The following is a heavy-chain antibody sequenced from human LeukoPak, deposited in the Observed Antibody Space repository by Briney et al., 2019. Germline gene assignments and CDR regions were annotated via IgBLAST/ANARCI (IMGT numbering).Heavy chain of an antibody. J-gene: IGHJ4*02. D-gene: IGHD2/OR15-2a*01. CDR2: IWPDGSKK. CDR1: GFTFSTYA. CDR3: AKISSGAESNFVY. V-gene: IGHV3-33*06. Sequence: PGRSLRLSCAASGFTFSTYAMHWVRQAPGKGLEWVAFIWPDGSKKYYADSVKGRFAISRENSKNTVYLQMNDLRPEDTALYFCAKISSGAESNFVYWGQGTLLTVSS.